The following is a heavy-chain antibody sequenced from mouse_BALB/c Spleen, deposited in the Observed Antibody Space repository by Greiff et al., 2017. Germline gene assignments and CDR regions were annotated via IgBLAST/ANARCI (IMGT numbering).Heavy chain of an antibody. CDR3: TRSLLRLQEFAY. V-gene: IGHV1-5*01. D-gene: IGHD1-2*01. CDR1: GYSFTSYW. J-gene: IGHJ3*01. Sequence: EVQLQQSGTVLARPGASVKMSCKASGYSFTSYWMHWVKQRPGQGLEWIGAIYPGNSDTSYNQKFKGKAKLTAVTSASTAYMELSSLTNEDSAVYYCTRSLLRLQEFAYWGQGTLVTVSA. CDR2: IYPGNSDT.